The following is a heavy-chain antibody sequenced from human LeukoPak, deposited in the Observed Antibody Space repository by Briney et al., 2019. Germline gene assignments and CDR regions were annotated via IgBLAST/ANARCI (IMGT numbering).Heavy chain of an antibody. D-gene: IGHD3-10*01. V-gene: IGHV4-59*10. Sequence: SETLSLTCAVYGGSFSGYYWSWIRQPPGKGVEWIGRIYTSGSTNYNPSLKSRVTMSVDTSKNQFSLKLSSVTAADTAVYYCARTGYYYGSASYYYFDYWGQGTLVTVSS. J-gene: IGHJ4*02. CDR2: IYTSGST. CDR1: GGSFSGYY. CDR3: ARTGYYYGSASYYYFDY.